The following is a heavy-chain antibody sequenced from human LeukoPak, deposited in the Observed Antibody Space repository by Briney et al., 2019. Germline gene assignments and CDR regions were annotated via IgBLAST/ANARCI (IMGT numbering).Heavy chain of an antibody. V-gene: IGHV3-30*18. Sequence: GGSLRLSCAASGFTFSSYGMHWVRQAPGKGLVWVAVISYDGSNKYYADSVKGRFTISRDNSKNTLYLQMNSLRAEDTAVYYCAKEDAFDIWGQGTMVTVSS. CDR1: GFTFSSYG. J-gene: IGHJ3*02. CDR2: ISYDGSNK. CDR3: AKEDAFDI.